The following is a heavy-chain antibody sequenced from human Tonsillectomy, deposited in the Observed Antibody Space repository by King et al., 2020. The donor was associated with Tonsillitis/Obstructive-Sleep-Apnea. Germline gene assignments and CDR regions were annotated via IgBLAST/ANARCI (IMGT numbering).Heavy chain of an antibody. V-gene: IGHV4-39*01. CDR1: GGSISSSSYY. CDR2: IYYSGST. J-gene: IGHJ5*02. CDR3: AIKVDDFWSGGNWFDP. Sequence: LQLQESGPGLVKPSETLSLTCTVSGGSISSSSYYWGWIRQPPGKGLEWIGSIYYSGSTYYNPSLKSRVTISVDTSKNQFSPKLSSVTAADTAVYYCAIKVDDFWSGGNWFDPWGQGTLVTVSS. D-gene: IGHD3-3*01.